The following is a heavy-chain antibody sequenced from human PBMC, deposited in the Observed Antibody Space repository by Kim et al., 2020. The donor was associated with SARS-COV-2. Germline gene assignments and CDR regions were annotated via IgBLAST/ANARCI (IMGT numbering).Heavy chain of an antibody. Sequence: TKYSQKFQGRPTITRDTSASTADMELSSLRSEDAAVYYCAKLIWGAGGDYWGQGTLVTVSS. CDR3: AKLIWGAGGDY. V-gene: IGHV1-3*01. J-gene: IGHJ4*02. CDR2: T. D-gene: IGHD3-16*01.